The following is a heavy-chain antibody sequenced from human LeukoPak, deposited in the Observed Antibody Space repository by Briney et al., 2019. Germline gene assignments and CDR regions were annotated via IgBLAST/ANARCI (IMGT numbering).Heavy chain of an antibody. CDR2: IHSSGGII. CDR1: GFIFGSYS. CDR3: ARRVPNEVITDYFDY. V-gene: IGHV3-48*04. Sequence: GGSLRLSCAASGFIFGSYSMNWVRQAPGKGLEWISFIHSSGGIIFYAESVKGRFTISRDNAKNSLFLQMNSLRAEDTAVYYCARRVPNEVITDYFDYWGPGTLVTVSS. J-gene: IGHJ4*02. D-gene: IGHD3-16*01.